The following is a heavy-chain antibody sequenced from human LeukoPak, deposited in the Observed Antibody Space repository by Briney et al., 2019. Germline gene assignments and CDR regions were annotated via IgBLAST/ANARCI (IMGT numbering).Heavy chain of an antibody. V-gene: IGHV5-51*01. J-gene: IGHJ4*02. D-gene: IGHD5-18*01. Sequence: GESLQISCKGSGYSFTNYWVGWVRQMPGKGLEWMGIIYPGDSDTTYRPALQGQVTISADKSISTAYLQWNSLKASDTAMYYCARRGYSYGYDYWGQGTLVTVSS. CDR2: IYPGDSDT. CDR1: GYSFTNYW. CDR3: ARRGYSYGYDY.